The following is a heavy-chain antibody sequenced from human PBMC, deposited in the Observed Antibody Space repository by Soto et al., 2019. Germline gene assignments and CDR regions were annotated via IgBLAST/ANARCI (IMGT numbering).Heavy chain of an antibody. D-gene: IGHD2-2*01. CDR3: ARGSKGYCSSTSCPRNNFEY. Sequence: PSETLSLTCAVYGGSFSGYYWSWIRQPPGKGLEWIGEINHSGSTNYNPSLKSRVTISVDTSKNQFSLKLSSVTAADTAVYYCARGSKGYCSSTSCPRNNFEYWGQGTLVTVSS. V-gene: IGHV4-34*01. CDR2: INHSGST. J-gene: IGHJ4*02. CDR1: GGSFSGYY.